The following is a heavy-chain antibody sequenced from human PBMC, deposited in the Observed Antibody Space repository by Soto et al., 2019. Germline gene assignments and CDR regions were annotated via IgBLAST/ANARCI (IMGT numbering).Heavy chain of an antibody. V-gene: IGHV4-59*08. CDR2: IYYSGTT. J-gene: IGHJ4*02. CDR1: CGSINHYY. CDR3: ARLGRSSAAPHFDS. D-gene: IGHD6-6*01. Sequence: SETLSLTCTVSCGSINHYYCTWIRQPPGKGLEWMGYIYYSGTTTNYNPSLKSRVTLSVDTSKNQFSLKLSSVTAADTAVYYCARLGRSSAAPHFDSWGQGTLLTVSS.